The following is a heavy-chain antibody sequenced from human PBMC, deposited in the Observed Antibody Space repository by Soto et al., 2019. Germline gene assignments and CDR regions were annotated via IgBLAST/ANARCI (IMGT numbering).Heavy chain of an antibody. Sequence: PGGSLRLSCAASGFTFSDYGMSWVRQAPGKGLEWVSAITGSGTTFYADSVKGRFTISRDNSKNTLYLQINSLRAEDTAVYYCEKDYLREAHPWGQGALVTVSS. J-gene: IGHJ5*01. CDR1: GFTFSDYG. D-gene: IGHD1-26*01. CDR3: EKDYLREAHP. V-gene: IGHV3-23*01. CDR2: ITGSGTT.